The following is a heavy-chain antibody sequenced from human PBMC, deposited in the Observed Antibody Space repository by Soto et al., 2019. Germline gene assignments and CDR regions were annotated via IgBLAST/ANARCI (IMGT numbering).Heavy chain of an antibody. Sequence: QVQLVQSGAEVKKPGCSVKVSCKASGGTFSSYAITWVRQAPGQGLEWMGGIIPIFGTANYAQKFQGRVTITADESTSTAYMELSRLRSEDTAVYYCATEGDGSGSYYYGMDVWGQGTTVTVSS. CDR1: GGTFSSYA. CDR2: IIPIFGTA. V-gene: IGHV1-69*12. J-gene: IGHJ6*02. D-gene: IGHD3-22*01. CDR3: ATEGDGSGSYYYGMDV.